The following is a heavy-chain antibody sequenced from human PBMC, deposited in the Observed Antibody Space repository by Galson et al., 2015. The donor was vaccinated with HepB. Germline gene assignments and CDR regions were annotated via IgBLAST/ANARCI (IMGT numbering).Heavy chain of an antibody. Sequence: SVKVSCKASGGTFSSYAISWVRQAPGQGLEWMGGIIPIFGTANYAQKFQGIVTITADESTSTAYMELSSLRSEDTAVYYCARSQCTNGVCYRFGIDYWGQGTLVTVSS. CDR2: IIPIFGTA. D-gene: IGHD2-8*01. CDR3: ARSQCTNGVCYRFGIDY. J-gene: IGHJ4*02. CDR1: GGTFSSYA. V-gene: IGHV1-69*13.